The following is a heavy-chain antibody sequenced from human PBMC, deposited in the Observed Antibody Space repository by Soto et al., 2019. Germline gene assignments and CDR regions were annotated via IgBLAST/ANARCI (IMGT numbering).Heavy chain of an antibody. Sequence: QVQLQQWGAGLLKPSETLSLTCAVYGGSFSGYYWSWIRQPPGKGLEWIGEINHSGSTNYNPSLKSRVTISVDTSKNQFSLKLSSVTAADTAVYYCARGLGRAFDIWDQGTMVTVSS. CDR2: INHSGST. J-gene: IGHJ3*02. CDR1: GGSFSGYY. CDR3: ARGLGRAFDI. V-gene: IGHV4-34*01. D-gene: IGHD6-13*01.